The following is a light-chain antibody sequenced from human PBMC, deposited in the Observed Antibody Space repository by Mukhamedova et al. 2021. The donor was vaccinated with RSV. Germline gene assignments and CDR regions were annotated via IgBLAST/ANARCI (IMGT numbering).Light chain of an antibody. J-gene: IGLJ2*01. Sequence: GGNNIGSKSVHWYQQKPGQAPVLVIYYDSDRPSGIPERFSGSNSGNTATLTISRVEAGDEADFYFQGCVSSSDHPGFGGGSKLTV. CDR2: YDS. V-gene: IGLV3-21*04. CDR1: NIGSKS. CDR3: QGCVSSSDHPG.